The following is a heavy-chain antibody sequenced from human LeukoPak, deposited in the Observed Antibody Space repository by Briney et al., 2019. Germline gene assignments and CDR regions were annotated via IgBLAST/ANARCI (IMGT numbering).Heavy chain of an antibody. CDR1: GGGSFSDYS. CDR2: ITHAAIL. Sequence: SETLSLTCAVSGGGSFSDYSWNWIRQSPGKGLEWVGEITHAAILNYNPSLKGRVAISVDTSTNQFSLNLNSVTAADTAVYYCARGYDYWGQGTLVTVSS. CDR3: ARGYDY. J-gene: IGHJ4*02. V-gene: IGHV4-34*01.